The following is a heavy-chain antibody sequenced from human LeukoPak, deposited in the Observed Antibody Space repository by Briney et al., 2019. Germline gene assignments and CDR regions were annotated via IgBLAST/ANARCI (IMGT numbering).Heavy chain of an antibody. CDR1: GFTFDDHA. D-gene: IGHD3-10*01. Sequence: GRSLRLSCAASGFTFDDHAMHWVRQAPGKGLEWVSGISWNSGSIGYADSVKGRFTISRDNAKNSLYLQMNSLRAEDTALNYCAKDGEAASITASNWFDPWGQGTLVTVSS. J-gene: IGHJ5*02. V-gene: IGHV3-9*01. CDR3: AKDGEAASITASNWFDP. CDR2: ISWNSGSI.